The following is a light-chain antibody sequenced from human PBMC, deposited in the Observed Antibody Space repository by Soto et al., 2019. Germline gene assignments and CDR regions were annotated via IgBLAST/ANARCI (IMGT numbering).Light chain of an antibody. Sequence: QSALTQPASVSGSLGQSITISCTGTSGDVGTYNLVSWYQQLPGKVPKLMIYGVTNRPSGVSNRFSGSKSGNTASLTISGLQAEDEADYYCSSLSTSSTLVVFGGGTKVTVL. V-gene: IGLV2-14*02. CDR1: SGDVGTYNL. J-gene: IGLJ2*01. CDR3: SSLSTSSTLVV. CDR2: GVT.